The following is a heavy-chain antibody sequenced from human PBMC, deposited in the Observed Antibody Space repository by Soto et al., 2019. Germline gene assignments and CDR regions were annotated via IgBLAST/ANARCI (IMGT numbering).Heavy chain of an antibody. Sequence: QVQLVQSGAEVKKPGSSVKVSCKASGGTLSRSAISWVRQAPGQWLEWMGGIIPIFGPAIYAQKFRGRVSIIADESTRTAYMEMSSLRSDDTAVYYCGTGSSWTKVESWGQGTLVTVSS. CDR2: IIPIFGPA. CDR1: GGTLSRSA. J-gene: IGHJ4*02. V-gene: IGHV1-69*01. D-gene: IGHD6-13*01. CDR3: GTGSSWTKVES.